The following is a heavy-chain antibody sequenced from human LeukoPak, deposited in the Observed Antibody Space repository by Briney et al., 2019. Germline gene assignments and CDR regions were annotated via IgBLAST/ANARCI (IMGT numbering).Heavy chain of an antibody. Sequence: GSSVKVSCKASGGTFSSYAISWVRQAPGQGLEWMGRIIPIFGTANYAQKFQGRVTITTDESTSTAYMELSSLRSEDTAVYYRAREGCSGGSCYFDYWGQGTLVTVSS. V-gene: IGHV1-69*05. CDR1: GGTFSSYA. D-gene: IGHD2-15*01. CDR2: IIPIFGTA. J-gene: IGHJ4*02. CDR3: AREGCSGGSCYFDY.